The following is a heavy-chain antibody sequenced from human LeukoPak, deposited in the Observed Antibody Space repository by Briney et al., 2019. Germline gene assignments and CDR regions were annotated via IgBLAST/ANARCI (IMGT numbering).Heavy chain of an antibody. Sequence: GGSLRLSCAASGFTFSSYAMHWVRQAPGKGLEWVAVISYDGSNKYYADSVKGRFTISRDNSKNTLYLQMNSLRAEDTAVYYCARGEGWEPPHFDYWGQGTLVTVSS. V-gene: IGHV3-30-3*01. CDR2: ISYDGSNK. CDR3: ARGEGWEPPHFDY. D-gene: IGHD1-26*01. J-gene: IGHJ4*02. CDR1: GFTFSSYA.